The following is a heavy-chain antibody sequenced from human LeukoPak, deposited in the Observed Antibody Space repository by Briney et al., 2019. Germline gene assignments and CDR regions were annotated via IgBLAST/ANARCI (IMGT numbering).Heavy chain of an antibody. CDR3: ARGYCSGGVCYSIYFDY. Sequence: PGGSLRLSCAASGFSISTYWMSWVRQAPGKGLGWVANIKQDGSKKYYVDSVKGRFTMSRDNAKNSLYLQMSSLRAEDTAVYYCARGYCSGGVCYSIYFDYWGQGTLVTVSS. D-gene: IGHD2-15*01. J-gene: IGHJ4*02. CDR1: GFSISTYW. CDR2: IKQDGSKK. V-gene: IGHV3-7*01.